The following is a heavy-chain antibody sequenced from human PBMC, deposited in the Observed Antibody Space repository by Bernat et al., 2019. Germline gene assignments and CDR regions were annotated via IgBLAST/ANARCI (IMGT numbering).Heavy chain of an antibody. CDR2: INHSGST. CDR3: ARGLVWGDAFDI. D-gene: IGHD2-2*01. Sequence: QVQLQQWGAGLLKPSETLSLTCAVYGGSFSGYYWSWIRQPPGKGLEWIGEINHSGSTNYNPSLKSRVTIAVDTSKNQFSLKLSSVTAADTAVYYGARGLVWGDAFDIWGQGTMVTVSS. V-gene: IGHV4-34*01. CDR1: GGSFSGYY. J-gene: IGHJ3*02.